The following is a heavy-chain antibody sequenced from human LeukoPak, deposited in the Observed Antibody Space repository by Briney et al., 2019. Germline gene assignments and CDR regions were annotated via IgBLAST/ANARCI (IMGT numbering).Heavy chain of an antibody. CDR1: GFTFSSYG. CDR3: AKGSKEVLFTRDHHMDV. Sequence: GGSLRLSCAAPGFTFSSYGMHRVRQAPGKGLEWVAVISYDGSNKYYADSVKGRFTISRDNSKNTLYLQMNSLRAEDTAVYYCAKGSKEVLFTRDHHMDVWGKGTTVT. V-gene: IGHV3-30*18. J-gene: IGHJ6*03. D-gene: IGHD3-3*01. CDR2: ISYDGSNK.